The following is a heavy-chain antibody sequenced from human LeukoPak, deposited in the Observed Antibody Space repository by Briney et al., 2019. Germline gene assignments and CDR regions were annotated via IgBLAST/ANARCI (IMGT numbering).Heavy chain of an antibody. V-gene: IGHV4-31*03. CDR3: AREMEIWSRGNQEYYFDY. CDR2: IYYSGST. Sequence: PSETLSFTCTVSGGSISSGGYYWSWIRQHPGKGLEWIGYIYYSGSTYYNPSLKSRVTISVDTSKNQFSLKLSSVTTADTAVYYCAREMEIWSRGNQEYYFDYWGQGTLVTVSS. D-gene: IGHD1-14*01. CDR1: GGSISSGGYY. J-gene: IGHJ4*02.